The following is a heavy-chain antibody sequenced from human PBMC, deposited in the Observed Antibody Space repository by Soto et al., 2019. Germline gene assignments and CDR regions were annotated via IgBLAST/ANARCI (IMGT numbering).Heavy chain of an antibody. V-gene: IGHV3-33*01. Sequence: GGSLRLSCAASGFTFSSHVMHWVRQSPGKGLEWVAIIWYDGSNEYYADSVKGRFTISRDNSKNTLYLQMSSLRVDDTAVYYCARDYTSTGYGLVYWGQGALVTVSS. D-gene: IGHD6-25*01. J-gene: IGHJ4*02. CDR2: IWYDGSNE. CDR3: ARDYTSTGYGLVY. CDR1: GFTFSSHV.